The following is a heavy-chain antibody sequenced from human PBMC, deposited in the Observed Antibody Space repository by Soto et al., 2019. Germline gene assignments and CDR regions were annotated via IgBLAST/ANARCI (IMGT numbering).Heavy chain of an antibody. J-gene: IGHJ4*02. Sequence: QVQLVQSGAEVKKPGSSVKVSCKASGGTFSSYAISWVRQAPGQGLEWMGGIIPIFGTANYAQKFQGRVTITADESTSTACMELSSLRAEDTAVYYCARGGTYYYDSSGYYLFDYWGQGTLVTVSS. CDR2: IIPIFGTA. CDR3: ARGGTYYYDSSGYYLFDY. D-gene: IGHD3-22*01. CDR1: GGTFSSYA. V-gene: IGHV1-69*12.